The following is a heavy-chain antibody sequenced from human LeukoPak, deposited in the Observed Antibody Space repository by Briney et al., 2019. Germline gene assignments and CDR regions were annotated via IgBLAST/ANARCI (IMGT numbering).Heavy chain of an antibody. Sequence: PGGSLRLSCAASGFTFSTYSMNWVRQAPGKGLEWVSYISSSGSTIYYADSVKGRFTISRDNANNSLYLQMHSLRAEDTALYYCARPASTSPIGHWGQGTLVTVSS. V-gene: IGHV3-48*04. CDR1: GFTFSTYS. CDR3: ARPASTSPIGH. J-gene: IGHJ4*02. CDR2: ISSSGSTI.